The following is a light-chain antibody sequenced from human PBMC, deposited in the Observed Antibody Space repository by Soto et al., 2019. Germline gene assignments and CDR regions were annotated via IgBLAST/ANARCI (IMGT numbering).Light chain of an antibody. Sequence: EIVMTQSPATLSVSPGERATLSCRASQSVSSNLAWYQQKPGQAPRLLIYGASTRATGIPARFSGSGSGTEFTLTLSSLQSEDFADYYCQQYNNWPPWTFGQGTKVEIK. CDR3: QQYNNWPPWT. CDR1: QSVSSN. CDR2: GAS. V-gene: IGKV3-15*01. J-gene: IGKJ1*01.